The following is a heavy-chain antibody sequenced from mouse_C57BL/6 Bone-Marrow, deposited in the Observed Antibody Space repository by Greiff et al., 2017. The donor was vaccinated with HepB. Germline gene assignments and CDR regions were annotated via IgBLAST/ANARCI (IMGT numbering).Heavy chain of an antibody. CDR2: IDPNSGGT. D-gene: IGHD1-1*01. CDR1: GYTFTSYW. V-gene: IGHV1-72*01. CDR3: AREGDGSWAWFAY. J-gene: IGHJ3*01. Sequence: QVQLKQPGAELVKPGASVKLSCKASGYTFTSYWMHWVKQRPGRGLEWIGRIDPNSGGTKYNEKFKSKATLTVDKPSSTAYMQLSSLTSEDSAVYYCAREGDGSWAWFAYWGQGTLVTVSA.